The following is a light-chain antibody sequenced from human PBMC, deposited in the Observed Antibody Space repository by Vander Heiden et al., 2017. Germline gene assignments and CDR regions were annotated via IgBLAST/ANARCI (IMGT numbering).Light chain of an antibody. CDR1: QSVSSY. CDR2: DAS. Sequence: EIVLTQSPATLSLSPGERATLSCRASQSVSSYLAWYQQKPGQAPRLLIYDASNRATGIPARFSGSASGTDFTLTISILDPEDFAVYYCQRRSNWRITFGGGTKVEIK. V-gene: IGKV3-11*01. J-gene: IGKJ4*01. CDR3: QRRSNWRIT.